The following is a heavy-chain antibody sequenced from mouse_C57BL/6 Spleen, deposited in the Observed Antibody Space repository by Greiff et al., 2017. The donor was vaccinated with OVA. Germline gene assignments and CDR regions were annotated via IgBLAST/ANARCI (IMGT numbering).Heavy chain of an antibody. J-gene: IGHJ2*01. CDR1: GYTFTSYW. V-gene: IGHV1-72*01. CDR3: AKCDRYCGISYDFDY. D-gene: IGHD1-1*01. CDR2: IDPNSGGT. Sequence: VQLQQPGAELVKPGASVKLSCKASGYTFTSYWMHWVKQRPGRGLEWIGRIDPNSGGTKYNEKFKGKATLTVDKSSSTAYMELSSLTSEDSAVXYGAKCDRYCGISYDFDYWGQGTTLTVSS.